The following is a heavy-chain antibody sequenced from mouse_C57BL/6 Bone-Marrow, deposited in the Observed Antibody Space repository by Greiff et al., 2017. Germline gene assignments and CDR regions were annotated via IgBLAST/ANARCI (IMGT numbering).Heavy chain of an antibody. V-gene: IGHV1-59*01. CDR1: GYTFTSYW. CDR2: IDPSDSYT. CDR3: ARCDYDWFAY. D-gene: IGHD2-4*01. J-gene: IGHJ3*01. Sequence: QVQLQQPGAELVRPGTSVKLSCKASGYTFTSYWMHWVKQRPGQGLEWIGVIDPSDSYTNYNQKFKSKATLTVHTSSSTAYKQLSSLTSEDSAVYYCARCDYDWFAYWGQGTLVTVSA.